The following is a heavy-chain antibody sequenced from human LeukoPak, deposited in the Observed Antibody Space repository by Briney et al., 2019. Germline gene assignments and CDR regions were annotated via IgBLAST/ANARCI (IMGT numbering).Heavy chain of an antibody. J-gene: IGHJ5*02. D-gene: IGHD6-6*01. CDR3: AKELIEKAAREVWFDP. V-gene: IGHV3-23*01. CDR1: GFTFSSYA. CDR2: ISGSGGST. Sequence: GGSLRLSCAASGFTFSSYAMSWVRQAPGKGLEWVSAISGSGGSTYYADSVKGRFTISRDNSKNTLYLQMNSLRAEDTAVYYCAKELIEKAAREVWFDPWGQGTLVTVSS.